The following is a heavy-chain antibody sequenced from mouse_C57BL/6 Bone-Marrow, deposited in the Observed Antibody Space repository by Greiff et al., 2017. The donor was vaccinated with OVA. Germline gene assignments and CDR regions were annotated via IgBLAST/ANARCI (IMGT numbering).Heavy chain of an antibody. CDR2: IRSKSNNYAT. CDR1: GFSFNTYA. CDR3: VRHEDGYYPSLDY. J-gene: IGHJ4*01. V-gene: IGHV10-1*01. Sequence: GGGLVQPKGSLKLSCAASGFSFNTYAMNWVRQAPGKGLEWVARIRSKSNNYATYYADSVKDRFTISRDDSESMLYLQMNNLKTEDTAMYYCVRHEDGYYPSLDYWGQGTSVTVSS. D-gene: IGHD2-3*01.